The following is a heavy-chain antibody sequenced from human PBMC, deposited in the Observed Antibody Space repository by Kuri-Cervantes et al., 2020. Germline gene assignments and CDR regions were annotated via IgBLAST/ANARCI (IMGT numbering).Heavy chain of an antibody. Sequence: SVKVSCKASGYTFSSYAISWVRQAPGQGLEWMRGIIPIFGTANYAQKFQGRVTMTRDTSTSTVYMELSSLRSEDTAVYYCARDRARGVGATTNPLYGMDVWGQGITVTVSS. J-gene: IGHJ6*02. CDR2: IIPIFGTA. CDR3: ARDRARGVGATTNPLYGMDV. V-gene: IGHV1-69*05. CDR1: GYTFSSYA. D-gene: IGHD1-26*01.